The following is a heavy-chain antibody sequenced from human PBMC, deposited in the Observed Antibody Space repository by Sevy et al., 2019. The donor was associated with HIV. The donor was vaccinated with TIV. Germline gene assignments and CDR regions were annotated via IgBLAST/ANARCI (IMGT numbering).Heavy chain of an antibody. J-gene: IGHJ5*02. CDR2: IYHSGST. D-gene: IGHD1-1*01. CDR3: ARDALTTGWFDP. CDR1: GGSISSDNYS. Sequence: SETLSLTCAVSGGSISSDNYSWSWMRQPLGKGLEWIGYIYHSGSTRYNLSLKSRVTISVDRSKNQFSLKLSSVTAADTAVYYCARDALTTGWFDPWGQGTLVTVSS. V-gene: IGHV4-30-2*01.